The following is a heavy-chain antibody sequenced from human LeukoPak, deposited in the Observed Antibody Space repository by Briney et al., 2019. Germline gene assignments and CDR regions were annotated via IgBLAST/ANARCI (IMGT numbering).Heavy chain of an antibody. CDR3: AKVGDSSGYYQNYSDY. V-gene: IGHV3-30*02. CDR1: GFTFSSYG. CDR2: IRYDGSNK. D-gene: IGHD3-22*01. Sequence: GGSLRLSCAASGFTFSSYGMHWVRQAPGKGLEWGAFIRYDGSNKYYADSVKGRFTISRDNSKNTLHLQMNSLRAEDTAVYYCAKVGDSSGYYQNYSDYWGQGTLVTVSS. J-gene: IGHJ4*02.